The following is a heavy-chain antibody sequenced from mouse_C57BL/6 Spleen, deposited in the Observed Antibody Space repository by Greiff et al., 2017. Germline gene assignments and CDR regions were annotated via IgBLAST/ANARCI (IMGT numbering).Heavy chain of an antibody. J-gene: IGHJ2*01. Sequence: VQLQQSGAELVKPGASVKISCKASGYAFSSYWMNWVKQRPGKGLEWIGQIYPGDGDTNYNGKFKGKATLAADKSSSTAYMQLSSLTSEDSAVYFCARVAGRLRYFDYWGQGTTLTVSS. CDR3: ARVAGRLRYFDY. D-gene: IGHD1-1*01. CDR2: IYPGDGDT. V-gene: IGHV1-80*01. CDR1: GYAFSSYW.